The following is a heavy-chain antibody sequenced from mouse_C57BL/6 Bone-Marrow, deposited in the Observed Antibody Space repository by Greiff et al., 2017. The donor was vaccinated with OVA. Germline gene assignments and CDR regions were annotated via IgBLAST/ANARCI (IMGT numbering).Heavy chain of an antibody. CDR3: ARWSYDGFYYYAMDD. V-gene: IGHV1-18*01. CDR2: INPNNGGT. D-gene: IGHD2-3*01. Sequence: EVQLQQSGPELVKPGASVKIPCKASGYTFTDYNMDWVKQSHGKSLEWIGDINPNNGGTIYNQKFKGKATLTVDKSSSTAYMELRSLTSEDTAVYYCARWSYDGFYYYAMDDGGQGTSVTVSS. CDR1: GYTFTDYN. J-gene: IGHJ4*01.